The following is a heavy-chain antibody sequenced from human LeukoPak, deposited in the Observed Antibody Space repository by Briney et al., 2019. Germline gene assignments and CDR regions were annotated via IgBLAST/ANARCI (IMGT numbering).Heavy chain of an antibody. CDR3: ARVGVQVRPYDSNPLDFDY. Sequence: SGTLSLTCAVSGGSISSSNWWSWVRPPPGKGLEWIGEIYHSGSTNYNPSLKSRVTISVDKSKNQFSLKLSSVTAADTAVYYCARVGVQVRPYDSNPLDFDYWGQGTLVTVSS. V-gene: IGHV4-4*02. D-gene: IGHD3-22*01. J-gene: IGHJ4*02. CDR1: GGSISSSNW. CDR2: IYHSGST.